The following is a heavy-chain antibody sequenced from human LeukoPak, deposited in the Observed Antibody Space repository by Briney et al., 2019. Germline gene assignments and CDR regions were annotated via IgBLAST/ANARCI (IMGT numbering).Heavy chain of an antibody. CDR1: GLNFDDSA. V-gene: IGHV3-43*02. Sequence: PGGSLRLSCVASGLNFDDSAMHWVRQAPGKGLEWVSLISPDGIGTFYADSVRGRFSISRDNRKHSLFLQTTSLRTEDTANCVRESGKFDYWGQGTLVAVSS. J-gene: IGHJ4*02. CDR2: ISPDGIGT. D-gene: IGHD5-24*01. CDR3: ESGKFDY.